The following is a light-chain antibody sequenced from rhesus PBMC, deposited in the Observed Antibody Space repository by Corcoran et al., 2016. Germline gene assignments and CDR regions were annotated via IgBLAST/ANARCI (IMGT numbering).Light chain of an antibody. J-gene: IGKJ4*01. CDR2: KAS. CDR1: ENVNNS. Sequence: DIQMTQSPSSLSASVGDRVTITCRASENVNNSLNWYKQKPGKAPKLLIYKASTFQSGVPSRFSGSGSGTDYTFTISSLQPEDVATYYCQHGYGTPLTFGGGTKVELK. V-gene: IGKV1-74*01. CDR3: QHGYGTPLT.